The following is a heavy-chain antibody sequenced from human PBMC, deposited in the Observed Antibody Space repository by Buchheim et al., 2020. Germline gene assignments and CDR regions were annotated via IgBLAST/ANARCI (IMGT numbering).Heavy chain of an antibody. J-gene: IGHJ5*02. Sequence: EAHLVESGGGLAQPGGSLRLSCAASGFTFSSYWMHWVRQAPGKGLVWVSRINSDGSSTSYADSVKGRFTISRENAKNTLYLQMNSLRAEDTAVYYCARVAVAARPGRYNWFDPWGQGTL. CDR1: GFTFSSYW. V-gene: IGHV3-74*01. D-gene: IGHD6-6*01. CDR2: INSDGSST. CDR3: ARVAVAARPGRYNWFDP.